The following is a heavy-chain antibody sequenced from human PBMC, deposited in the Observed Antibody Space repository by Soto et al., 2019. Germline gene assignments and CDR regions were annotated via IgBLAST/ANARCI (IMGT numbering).Heavy chain of an antibody. J-gene: IGHJ4*02. CDR1: GFTFSSYA. V-gene: IGHV3-64*01. D-gene: IGHD3-22*01. CDR3: ARERGYDYSGYYFDY. Sequence: EVQLVESGGGLVQPGGSLRLSCAASGFTFSSYAMHWVRQAPGKGLEYVSAISRNGGSTYYANSVKGRFTISRDTSKNTLYLQMGSLRAEDMAVYYCARERGYDYSGYYFDYWGQGTLVTVSS. CDR2: ISRNGGST.